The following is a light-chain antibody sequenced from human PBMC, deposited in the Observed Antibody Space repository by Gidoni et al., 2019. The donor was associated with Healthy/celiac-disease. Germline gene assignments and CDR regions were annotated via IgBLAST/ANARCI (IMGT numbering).Light chain of an antibody. CDR3: QQYNSYPYT. CDR2: KAS. J-gene: IGKJ2*01. Sequence: DIQMTQSPSTLSASVGDRVTITCRDSQSISSWLAWYQQKPGKAPKLRIYKASSLESGVPSRFSGSGAGTEFTLTISSLQPDDFATYYCQQYNSYPYTFGQGTKLEIK. CDR1: QSISSW. V-gene: IGKV1-5*03.